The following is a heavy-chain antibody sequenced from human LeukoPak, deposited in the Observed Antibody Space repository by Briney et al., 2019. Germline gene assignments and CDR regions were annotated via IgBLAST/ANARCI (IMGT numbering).Heavy chain of an antibody. D-gene: IGHD4-17*01. V-gene: IGHV3-21*01. Sequence: PGGSLRLSCAASGFTLSSYSMNWVRQAPGKGLEWVSSISSSSSYIYYADSVKGRFTISRDNAKNSLYLQMNSLRAEDTAVYYCARWDGDYEGAEWFDPWGQGTLATVSS. J-gene: IGHJ5*02. CDR2: ISSSSSYI. CDR3: ARWDGDYEGAEWFDP. CDR1: GFTLSSYS.